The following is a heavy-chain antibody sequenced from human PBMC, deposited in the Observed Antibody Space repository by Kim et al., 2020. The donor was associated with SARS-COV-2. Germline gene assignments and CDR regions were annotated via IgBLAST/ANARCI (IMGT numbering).Heavy chain of an antibody. V-gene: IGHV1-18*01. J-gene: IGHJ4*02. Sequence: YNGNTNYAQKIQGRVTMTTDTSTSTAYMELRSLRSDDTAVYYCARDLSDYWGQGTLVTVSS. CDR2: YNGNT. CDR3: ARDLSDY.